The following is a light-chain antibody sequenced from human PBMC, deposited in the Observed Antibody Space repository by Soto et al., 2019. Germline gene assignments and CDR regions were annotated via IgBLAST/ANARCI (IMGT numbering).Light chain of an antibody. CDR1: SSIVGSYNL. V-gene: IGLV2-23*03. CDR3: CSYAGSSTFVV. CDR2: EGS. J-gene: IGLJ2*01. Sequence: QSALTQPASVSGSPGQSITISCTGTSSIVGSYNLVSWYQQHPGKAPKPMIYEGSKRPSGVSNRFSGSKSGNTASLTISGLQAEDEADYYCCSYAGSSTFVVFGGGTKLTVL.